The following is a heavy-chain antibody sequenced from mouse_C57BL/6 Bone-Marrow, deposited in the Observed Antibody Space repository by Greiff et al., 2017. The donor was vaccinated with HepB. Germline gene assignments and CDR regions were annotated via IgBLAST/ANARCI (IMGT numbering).Heavy chain of an antibody. CDR2: IYPRSGNT. Sequence: VQLQQSGAELARPGASVKLSCKASGYTFTSYGISWVKQRTGQGLEWIGEIYPRSGNTYYNEKFKGKATLTADKSSSTAYMELRSLTSEDSAVYFCARLPGRGFAYWGQGTLGTVSA. CDR3: ARLPGRGFAY. D-gene: IGHD3-3*01. CDR1: GYTFTSYG. J-gene: IGHJ3*01. V-gene: IGHV1-81*01.